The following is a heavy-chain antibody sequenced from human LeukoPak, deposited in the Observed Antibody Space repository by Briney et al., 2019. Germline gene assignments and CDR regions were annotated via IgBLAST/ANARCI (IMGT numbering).Heavy chain of an antibody. CDR2: MYYGGTT. CDR3: ATGKYSGYYDS. D-gene: IGHD5-12*01. J-gene: IGHJ4*02. CDR1: VGSIGTSTYY. V-gene: IGHV4-39*01. Sequence: SGTLSLTCTVSVGSIGTSTYYGGWVRQPPGKGLECIGGMYYGGTTYYNPSLKSRVTLSVDTSKNQFSLRLSSVTAADSAVYFCATGKYSGYYDSWGQGTLVTVSS.